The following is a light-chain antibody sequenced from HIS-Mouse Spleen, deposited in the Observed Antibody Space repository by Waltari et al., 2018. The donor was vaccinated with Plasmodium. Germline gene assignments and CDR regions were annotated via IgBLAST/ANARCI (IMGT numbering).Light chain of an antibody. CDR2: EDS. J-gene: IGLJ3*02. Sequence: SYELTQPPSVSVSPGQTARITCSGDALPKKYAYWYQQKSGQAPVLVIYEDSKRPSGIPERFSGSSSGTMATLTISGAQVEYEADYYCYSTDSSGNHRGFGGGTKLTVL. V-gene: IGLV3-10*01. CDR3: YSTDSSGNHRG. CDR1: ALPKKY.